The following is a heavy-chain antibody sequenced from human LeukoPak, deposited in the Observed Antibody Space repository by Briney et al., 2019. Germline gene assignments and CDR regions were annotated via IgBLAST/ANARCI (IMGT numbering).Heavy chain of an antibody. CDR1: GFTFSTYG. J-gene: IGHJ4*02. CDR2: ISSSSSCI. D-gene: IGHD2-2*01. Sequence: GGSLRLSCAASGFTFSTYGMNWVRQAPGKGLEWVSSISSSSSCIYYADSVKGRFTISRDNAKNSLYLQLNSLRAEDTAVYYCARVGCSSTNCYDFDYWGQGTLVTVSS. CDR3: ARVGCSSTNCYDFDY. V-gene: IGHV3-21*01.